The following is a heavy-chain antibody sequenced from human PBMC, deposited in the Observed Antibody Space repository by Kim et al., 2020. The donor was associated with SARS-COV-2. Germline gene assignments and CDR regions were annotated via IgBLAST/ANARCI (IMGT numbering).Heavy chain of an antibody. CDR3: ARQDRGAAAPTTPAAYAFDI. V-gene: IGHV3-23*01. CDR2: ISGDGDYI. J-gene: IGHJ3*02. CDR1: GFTFTSYA. D-gene: IGHD6-13*01. Sequence: GGSLRLSCAASGFTFTSYAMTWVRQAPGRGPEWVSSISGDGDYIYYTDSVNGRFTTSRDNSKNTLYLQMNSLRAEDTALYYFARQDRGAAAPTTPAAYAFDIWGQRAMVTVSS.